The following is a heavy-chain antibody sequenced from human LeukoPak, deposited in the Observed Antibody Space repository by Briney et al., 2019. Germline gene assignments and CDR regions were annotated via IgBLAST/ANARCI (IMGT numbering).Heavy chain of an antibody. J-gene: IGHJ4*02. D-gene: IGHD5-18*01. CDR1: GFTFSSYA. CDR2: ISGSGAST. V-gene: IGHV3-23*01. Sequence: GGSLRLSCAASGFTFSSYAMSWVRQAPGKGLEWVSAISGSGASTYYADSVKGRFTISRDNSKNTLYLQLDSLRAEDTAVYYCAKDYGIQLWLEYYFDYWGQGTLVTVSS. CDR3: AKDYGIQLWLEYYFDY.